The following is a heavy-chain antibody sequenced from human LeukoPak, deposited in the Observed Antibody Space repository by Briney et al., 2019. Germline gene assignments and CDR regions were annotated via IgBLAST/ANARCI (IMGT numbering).Heavy chain of an antibody. D-gene: IGHD4-23*01. CDR2: IYYGGST. CDR3: ANSANYGGNSGYFDY. CDR1: GGSISSSSYY. V-gene: IGHV4-39*05. J-gene: IGHJ4*02. Sequence: PSETPSLTCTVSGGSISSSSYYWGWIRQPPGKGLEWIGSIYYGGSTYYNPSLKSRVTISVDTSKNQFSLKLSSVTAADTAVYYCANSANYGGNSGYFDYWGQGTLVTVSS.